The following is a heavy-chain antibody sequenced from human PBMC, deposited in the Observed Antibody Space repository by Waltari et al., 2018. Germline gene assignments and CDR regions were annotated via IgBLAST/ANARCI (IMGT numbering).Heavy chain of an antibody. D-gene: IGHD6-13*01. V-gene: IGHV4-59*01. J-gene: IGHJ4*02. Sequence: QVQLQESGQGLVKPSETLSLTCTVSGGSISSYYWSWIRQPPGKGLEWFGYIYDSGSTIYHPPLKSRCTISVDTSKNHVALKLSSGTAADTAVYYCARVTRHSSSLSFLFDYWGQGTLVTVSS. CDR3: ARVTRHSSSLSFLFDY. CDR1: GGSISSYY. CDR2: IYDSGST.